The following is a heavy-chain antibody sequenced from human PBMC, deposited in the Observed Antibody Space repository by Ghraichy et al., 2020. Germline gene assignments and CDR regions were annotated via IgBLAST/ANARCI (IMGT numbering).Heavy chain of an antibody. CDR1: GFTFSSYG. Sequence: GGSLRLSCAASGFTFSSYGMHWVRQAPGKGLEWVAVISYDGSNKYYADSVKGRFTISRDNYKNTLYLQMNGLRAEDTAVYYCAKGHPGGSYSSYFDYWGQGTLVTVSS. D-gene: IGHD1-26*01. CDR2: ISYDGSNK. V-gene: IGHV3-30*18. CDR3: AKGHPGGSYSSYFDY. J-gene: IGHJ4*02.